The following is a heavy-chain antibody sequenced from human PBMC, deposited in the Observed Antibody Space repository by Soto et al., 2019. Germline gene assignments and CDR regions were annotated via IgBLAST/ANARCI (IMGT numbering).Heavy chain of an antibody. CDR2: MIDSRGGI. CDR1: GFTFDDYA. V-gene: IGHV3-23*01. CDR3: AKSFCERARCARGYFDH. Sequence: PGGSLRLSCAASGFTFDDYAMTWVRQAPGKGLEWVSTMIDSRGGIYYADSVQGRFTISRDSSKNTLDLQMNSLRDEDTAVYYCAKSFCERARCARGYFDHWGQGTLVTVSS. D-gene: IGHD3-3*01. J-gene: IGHJ4*02.